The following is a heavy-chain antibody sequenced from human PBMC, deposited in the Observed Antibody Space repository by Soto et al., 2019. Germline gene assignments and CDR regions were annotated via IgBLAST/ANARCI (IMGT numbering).Heavy chain of an antibody. J-gene: IGHJ4*02. D-gene: IGHD6-6*01. CDR2: IYYSGST. Sequence: SETLSLTCTVSGGSISSSSYYWGWIRQPPGKGLEWIGSIYYSGSTYYNPSLKSRVTISVDTSKNQLSLKLSSVTAADTAVYYCAGLAALQTNSFGWGQGTLVTVSS. V-gene: IGHV4-39*01. CDR1: GGSISSSSYY. CDR3: AGLAALQTNSFG.